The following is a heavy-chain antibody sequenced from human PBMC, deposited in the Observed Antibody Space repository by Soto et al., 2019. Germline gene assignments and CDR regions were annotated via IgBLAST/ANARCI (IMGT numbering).Heavy chain of an antibody. CDR2: IIPILGIA. V-gene: IGHV1-69*02. CDR1: GGTFSSYT. CDR3: ARAVWFGEPPFDP. D-gene: IGHD3-10*01. Sequence: QVQLVQSGAEVKKPGSSVKVSCKASGGTFSSYTISWVRQAPGQGLEWMGRIIPILGIANYAQKFQGRVTITADKSTSTAYMELSSLRSEDTAVYYCARAVWFGEPPFDPWGQGTLVTVSS. J-gene: IGHJ5*02.